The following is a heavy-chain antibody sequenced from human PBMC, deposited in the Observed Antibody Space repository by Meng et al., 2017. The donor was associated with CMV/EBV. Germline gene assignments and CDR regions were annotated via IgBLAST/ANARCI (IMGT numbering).Heavy chain of an antibody. V-gene: IGHV3-21*01. CDR3: AREYRDYYDSSGYYGGLDALDI. CDR1: YS. J-gene: IGHJ3*02. CDR2: ISSSSSYI. Sequence: YSMNWVRQAPGKGLEWVSSISSSSSYIYYADSVKGRFTISRDNAKNSLYLQMNSLRAEDTAVYYCAREYRDYYDSSGYYGGLDALDIWGQGTMVTVSS. D-gene: IGHD3-22*01.